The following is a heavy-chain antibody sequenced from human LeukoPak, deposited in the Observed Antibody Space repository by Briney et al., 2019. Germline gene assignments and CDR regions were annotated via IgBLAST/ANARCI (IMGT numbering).Heavy chain of an antibody. Sequence: GGSLRLSCAASGFTFSDYYMSWIRQAPGKGLEWVSYISSSGSTIYYADSVKGRFTISRDNAKNSLYLQMNSLRAEDTAVYYCARNQDYGDYEVDYWGQGTLVTVSS. CDR1: GFTFSDYY. J-gene: IGHJ4*02. CDR3: ARNQDYGDYEVDY. CDR2: ISSSGSTI. V-gene: IGHV3-11*01. D-gene: IGHD4-17*01.